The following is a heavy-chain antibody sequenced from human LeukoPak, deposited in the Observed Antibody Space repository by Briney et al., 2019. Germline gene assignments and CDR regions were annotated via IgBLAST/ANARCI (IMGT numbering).Heavy chain of an antibody. V-gene: IGHV3-48*01. Sequence: GGSLRLSCAACGFTFSSYSMNWVRQAPGKGLEWVSYISSSSSTIYYADSVKGRFTIPRDNAKNSLYLQMNSLRAEDTAVYYCARDQDRITIFGVVIISPYMDVWGKGTTVTVSS. CDR2: ISSSSSTI. CDR3: ARDQDRITIFGVVIISPYMDV. J-gene: IGHJ6*03. D-gene: IGHD3-3*01. CDR1: GFTFSSYS.